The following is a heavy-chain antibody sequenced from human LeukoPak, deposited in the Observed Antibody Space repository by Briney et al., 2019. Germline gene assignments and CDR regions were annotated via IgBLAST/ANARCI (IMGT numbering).Heavy chain of an antibody. Sequence: GESLKISCKGSGYSFTTSWIGWVRQKPGKGLEWMGIIDPGDSDTRYSPSFQGQVTISADKSISTAYLQWGSLKASDTAMYYCARVGSSSRSFDSWGQGTLVTVSS. J-gene: IGHJ4*02. CDR2: IDPGDSDT. D-gene: IGHD6-13*01. V-gene: IGHV5-51*01. CDR1: GYSFTTSW. CDR3: ARVGSSSRSFDS.